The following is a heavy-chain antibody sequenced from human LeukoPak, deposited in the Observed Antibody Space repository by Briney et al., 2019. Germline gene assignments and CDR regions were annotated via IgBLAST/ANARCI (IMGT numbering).Heavy chain of an antibody. CDR1: GFTLSSYG. Sequence: GRSLRLSCAASGFTLSSYGMHWVRPAPGKGLEWVALISYDGSNKYYADSVKGRFTISRDNSKNTLYLQMNSLRAEDTAVYYCAKGGSGWYLGDYWGQGTLVTVSS. CDR2: ISYDGSNK. J-gene: IGHJ4*02. CDR3: AKGGSGWYLGDY. V-gene: IGHV3-30*18. D-gene: IGHD6-19*01.